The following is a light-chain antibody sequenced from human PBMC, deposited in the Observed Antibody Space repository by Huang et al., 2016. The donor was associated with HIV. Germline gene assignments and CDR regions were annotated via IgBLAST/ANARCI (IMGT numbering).Light chain of an antibody. CDR2: GAS. V-gene: IGKV3-15*01. CDR1: ESVGRT. Sequence: ETVMTQSPATLSVAPGERVTLSCRASESVGRTLAWYQQKPGQAPRLLIYGASTRATGVPHRFSGRGSGTEFTLSISSLQSEDVAVYYCQQYNNWPPVTFGQGTRLEIK. CDR3: QQYNNWPPVT. J-gene: IGKJ5*01.